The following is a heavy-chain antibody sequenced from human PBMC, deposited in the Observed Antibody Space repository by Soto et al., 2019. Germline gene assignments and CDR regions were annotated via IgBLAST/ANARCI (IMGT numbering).Heavy chain of an antibody. Sequence: QVQLQESGPGLVKPSQTLSLTCTVSGGSISSGDYYWSWIRQPPGKGLEWIGYIYYSGSTYYNPSRKSRVTISVDTSKNQFSLKLGSVTAADTAVYYCASLSSRMINAFDIWGQGTMVTVSS. CDR3: ASLSSRMINAFDI. J-gene: IGHJ3*02. CDR2: IYYSGST. CDR1: GGSISSGDYY. D-gene: IGHD3-16*01. V-gene: IGHV4-30-4*01.